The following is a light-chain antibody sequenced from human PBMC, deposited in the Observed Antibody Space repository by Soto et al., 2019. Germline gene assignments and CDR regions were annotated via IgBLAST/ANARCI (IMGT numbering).Light chain of an antibody. CDR3: SSYSSSSLYV. J-gene: IGLJ1*01. CDR1: SSDVGGYNY. Sequence: QSVLTQPASVSGSPGQSLTISCTGTSSDVGGYNYVAWYQHHPGKALKLMIYDVNNRPSGVSNRFFGSKSGNTASLTISGLQAEDEADYYCSSYSSSSLYVFGTATKLTVL. V-gene: IGLV2-14*03. CDR2: DVN.